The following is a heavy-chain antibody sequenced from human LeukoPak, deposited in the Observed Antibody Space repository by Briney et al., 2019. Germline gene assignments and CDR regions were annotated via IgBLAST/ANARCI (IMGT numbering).Heavy chain of an antibody. V-gene: IGHV4-59*08. Sequence: PSGTLSLTCAVSGGSISSYYWSWIRQPPGKGLEWIGYTHYSGSTDYNPSLKTRVTISVDTSKNQFSLKLSSVTAADTAVYYCARGAAGTVPFDYWGQGTLVTVSS. J-gene: IGHJ4*02. CDR1: GGSISSYY. D-gene: IGHD6-13*01. CDR2: THYSGST. CDR3: ARGAAGTVPFDY.